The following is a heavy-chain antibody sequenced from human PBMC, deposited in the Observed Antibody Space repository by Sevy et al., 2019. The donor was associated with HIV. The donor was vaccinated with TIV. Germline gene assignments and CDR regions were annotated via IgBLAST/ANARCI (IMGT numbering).Heavy chain of an antibody. D-gene: IGHD6-19*01. CDR2: IFSSGST. CDR1: GFTVNDKY. CDR3: VSLFLSYRSGWSYFDY. Sequence: GGSLRLSCAISGFTVNDKYIIWVRQAPGKGLQSVSVIFSSGSTYYADSAKGRFTISRDNSKNTVDLQMNSVRAEDSAVYYCVSLFLSYRSGWSYFDYWGQGTLVTVSS. V-gene: IGHV3-66*02. J-gene: IGHJ4*02.